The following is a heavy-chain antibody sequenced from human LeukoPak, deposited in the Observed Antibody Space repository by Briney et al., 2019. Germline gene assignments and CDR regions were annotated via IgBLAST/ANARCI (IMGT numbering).Heavy chain of an antibody. J-gene: IGHJ4*02. CDR3: SRDWNGSGSPTDF. D-gene: IGHD3-10*01. CDR1: GFTFSTYW. V-gene: IGHV3-7*01. CDR2: IKTDGSGK. Sequence: GGSLRHSRAVSGFTFSTYWTSWVRQAPGKGLEWVANIKTDGSGKYYVDSVKGRFTISRDNAKNSLYLQMNSLRAEDTALYYCSRDWNGSGSPTDFWGQGTLGTVSS.